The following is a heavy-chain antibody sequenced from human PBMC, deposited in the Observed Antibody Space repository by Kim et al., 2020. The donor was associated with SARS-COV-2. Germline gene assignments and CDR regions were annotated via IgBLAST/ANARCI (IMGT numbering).Heavy chain of an antibody. CDR2: ISYDGTNK. CDR3: ASVRNLHTHLGVADY. Sequence: GGSLRLSCAASGFTFNSYAMHWVRQGPGKGLEWVSIISYDGTNKHYVDSVKGRFTISRDNSKNTVYLQMNSLRAEDTGVYHCASVRNLHTHLGVADYWG. V-gene: IGHV3-30*04. J-gene: IGHJ4*01. D-gene: IGHD4-4*01. CDR1: GFTFNSYA.